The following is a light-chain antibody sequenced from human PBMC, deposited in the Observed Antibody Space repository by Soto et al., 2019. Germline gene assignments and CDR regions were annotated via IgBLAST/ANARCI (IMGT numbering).Light chain of an antibody. V-gene: IGLV6-57*02. J-gene: IGLJ3*02. Sequence: NFMLTQPHSVSVSPGKTVTISCTGSSGSIASNYVQWFQQRPGSAPTTVIYEDNKRPSGVPDRFSGSIDSSSNSASLTISGLKTEDEADYYCQSYGDNNQVFGGGTKVTVL. CDR3: QSYGDNNQV. CDR2: EDN. CDR1: SGSIASNY.